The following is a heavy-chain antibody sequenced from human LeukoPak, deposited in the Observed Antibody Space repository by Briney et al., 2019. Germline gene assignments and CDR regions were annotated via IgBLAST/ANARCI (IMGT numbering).Heavy chain of an antibody. J-gene: IGHJ4*02. CDR3: ARGGVTTIARTFDY. CDR2: MNPNSGNT. V-gene: IGHV1-8*03. D-gene: IGHD4-11*01. CDR1: GYTFTSYD. Sequence: ASVKISCKASGYTFTSYDINWVRQATGQGLEWMGWMNPNSGNTGYAQKFQGRVTITRNTSISTAYMELSSLRSEDTAVYYCARGGVTTIARTFDYWGQGTLVTVSS.